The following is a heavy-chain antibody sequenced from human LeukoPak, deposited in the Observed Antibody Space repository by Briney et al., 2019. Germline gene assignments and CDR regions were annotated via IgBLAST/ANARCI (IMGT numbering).Heavy chain of an antibody. J-gene: IGHJ4*02. D-gene: IGHD3-10*01. V-gene: IGHV4-39*07. CDR3: HLVRGGGYFDY. CDR2: IYYSGST. CDR1: GGSISSRSYY. Sequence: SETLSLTCTVSGGSISSRSYYWGWIRQPPGKGLEWIGSIYYSGSTYYNWSLKSRVTISVDRSKNQFSLKLSSVTAADTAMYYCHLVRGGGYFDYWGQGALVTVSS.